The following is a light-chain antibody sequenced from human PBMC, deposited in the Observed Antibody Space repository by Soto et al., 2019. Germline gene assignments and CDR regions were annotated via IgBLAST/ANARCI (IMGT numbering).Light chain of an antibody. CDR2: AAS. V-gene: IGKV3-20*01. CDR3: QQCGSSPWT. Sequence: EIVLTQSPGTLSLSPGERATLSCRASQSVSSYYLAWYQQKPGQAPRLLIYAASSRATGIPDRFSGGGSGTDFTLTISRLEPGDFAVYYCQQCGSSPWTFGQGTKGEIK. CDR1: QSVSSYY. J-gene: IGKJ1*01.